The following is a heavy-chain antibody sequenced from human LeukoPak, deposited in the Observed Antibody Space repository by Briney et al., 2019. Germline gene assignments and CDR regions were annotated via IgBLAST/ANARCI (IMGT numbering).Heavy chain of an antibody. CDR2: INTDGTVT. D-gene: IGHD6-19*01. CDR3: ASKQWLAPPPDS. V-gene: IGHV3-74*01. CDR1: GFTFSKYC. J-gene: IGHJ4*02. Sequence: PGGSLRLSSAASGFTFSKYCMLWVRQAPGKGLESVSRINTDGTVTTYADSVKGRFTVSRDNADNTMFLQMNSVRDEDTAVYYCASKQWLAPPPDSWGQGTPVTVSS.